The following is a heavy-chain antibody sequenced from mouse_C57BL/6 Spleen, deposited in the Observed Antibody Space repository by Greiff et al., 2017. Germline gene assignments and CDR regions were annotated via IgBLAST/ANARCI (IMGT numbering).Heavy chain of an antibody. J-gene: IGHJ2*01. D-gene: IGHD1-1*01. CDR3: ARSGTTVVAEQYYFDY. CDR2: IGPGSGST. V-gene: IGHV1-77*01. CDR1: GYTFTDYY. Sequence: QVHVKQSGAELVKPGASVKISCKASGYTFTDYYINWVKQRPGQGLEWIGKIGPGSGSTYYNEKFKGKATLTADKSSSTAYMQLSSLTSEDSAVYFCARSGTTVVAEQYYFDYWGQGTTLTVSS.